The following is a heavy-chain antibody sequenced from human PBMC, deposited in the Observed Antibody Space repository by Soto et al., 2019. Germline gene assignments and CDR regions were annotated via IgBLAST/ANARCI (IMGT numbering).Heavy chain of an antibody. CDR1: GYTFTSYG. Sequence: ASVKVSCKASGYTFTSYGISWVRQAPGQGLEWMGWISAYNGNTNYAQKLQGRVTMTTDTSTSTAYMELRSLRSDDTAVYYCAVDGTTGTTSGLDAFDIWGQGTMVTVS. CDR2: ISAYNGNT. CDR3: AVDGTTGTTSGLDAFDI. V-gene: IGHV1-18*01. J-gene: IGHJ3*02. D-gene: IGHD1-1*01.